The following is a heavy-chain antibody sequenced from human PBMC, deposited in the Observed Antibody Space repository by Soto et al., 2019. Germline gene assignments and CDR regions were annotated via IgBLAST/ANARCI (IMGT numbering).Heavy chain of an antibody. D-gene: IGHD2-2*01. V-gene: IGHV3-23*01. CDR3: AKGSSSSRPYYFDY. CDR1: GFTFSSYV. Sequence: GGSLRLSCATSGFTFSSYVMSWVRQVPGKGLEWVSAVTGGSGDTYHADSVKGRFTISRDNSKNTLFLQMSSLRAEDTAVYYCAKGSSSSRPYYFDYWGRGTLVTVSS. CDR2: VTGGSGDT. J-gene: IGHJ4*02.